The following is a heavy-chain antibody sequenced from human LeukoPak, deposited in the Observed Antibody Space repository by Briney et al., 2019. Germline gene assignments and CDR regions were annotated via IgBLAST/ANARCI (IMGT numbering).Heavy chain of an antibody. V-gene: IGHV1-8*03. CDR3: ARVGYSNSYDY. Sequence: ASMKVSCKASGYTFTNFDINWVRQATGQGLEWMGWMNPNTGNAGYAQKFQDRVTITWDASISTAFMDLSSLRSEDTAVYFCARVGYSNSYDYWGQGTLVTVSS. D-gene: IGHD4-11*01. CDR1: GYTFTNFD. CDR2: MNPNTGNA. J-gene: IGHJ4*02.